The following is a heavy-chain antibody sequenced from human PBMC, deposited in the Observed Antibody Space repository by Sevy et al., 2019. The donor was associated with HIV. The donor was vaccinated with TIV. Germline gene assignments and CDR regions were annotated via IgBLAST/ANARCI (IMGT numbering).Heavy chain of an antibody. CDR3: AKFGDYYDSGGYYWYFDF. CDR2: ISGGDDST. CDR1: GFIFSDYA. Sequence: GGSLRLSCAASGFIFSDYAMSWVRQAPGKGLEWVSSISGGDDSTYYADSVKGRFTVSRDNCKNTLYLQMNTLRAEDTALYYCAKFGDYYDSGGYYWYFDFWGRGTLVTVSS. V-gene: IGHV3-23*01. D-gene: IGHD3-22*01. J-gene: IGHJ2*01.